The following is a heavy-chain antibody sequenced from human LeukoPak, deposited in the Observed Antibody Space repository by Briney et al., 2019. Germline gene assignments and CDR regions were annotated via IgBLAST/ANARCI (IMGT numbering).Heavy chain of an antibody. CDR2: IKSKTDGGTT. V-gene: IGHV3-15*01. J-gene: IGHJ4*02. Sequence: PGGSLRLSCAASGFTFSNAWMSWVRQAPGKGLEWVGRIKSKTDGGTTDYAAPVKGRFTVSRDDSKNTLYLQMNSLKTEDTAVYYCTTVLFYGDRRFDYWGQGTLVTVSS. D-gene: IGHD4-17*01. CDR3: TTVLFYGDRRFDY. CDR1: GFTFSNAW.